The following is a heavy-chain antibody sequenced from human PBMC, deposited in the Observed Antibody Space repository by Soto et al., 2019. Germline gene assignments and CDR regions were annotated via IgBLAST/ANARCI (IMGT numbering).Heavy chain of an antibody. Sequence: QVQLQESGPGLVKPSQTLSLSCTVSGGSISSGNYYWRWIRQHPGKGLEWIGYFHYSGRTYYNPSLKSRVTISVDTSKNQFSLKLSSVTAADTAVYYCARDVGGDFFDYWGQGTLVTVSS. V-gene: IGHV4-31*03. CDR1: GGSISSGNYY. CDR2: FHYSGRT. D-gene: IGHD3-16*01. J-gene: IGHJ4*02. CDR3: ARDVGGDFFDY.